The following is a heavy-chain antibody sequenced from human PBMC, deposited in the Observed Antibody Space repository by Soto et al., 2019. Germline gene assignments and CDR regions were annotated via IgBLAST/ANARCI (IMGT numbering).Heavy chain of an antibody. J-gene: IGHJ4*02. V-gene: IGHV1-18*01. CDR2: ISGDDGNT. D-gene: IGHD2-15*01. CDR1: AYTFTNYA. CDR3: ATGLLGYCSGGSCYSDS. Sequence: QVQLVQSGAEVKKPGASVRVSCQTSAYTFTNYAGSWVRQAPGQGLEWMGWISGDDGNTSYAQKFEGRVTMTTVTSTKKAYMELRSMRSDATAVYYCATGLLGYCSGGSCYSDSWGQGTLVTVSS.